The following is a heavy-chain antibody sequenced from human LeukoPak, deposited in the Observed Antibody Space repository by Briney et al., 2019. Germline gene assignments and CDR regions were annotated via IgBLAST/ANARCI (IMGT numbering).Heavy chain of an antibody. CDR3: ARAAGTSDSSGYYPIYYYYYYMDV. J-gene: IGHJ6*03. D-gene: IGHD3-22*01. CDR1: GFTFSSYS. Sequence: GGSLRLSCAASGFTFSSYSMNWVRQAPGKGLEWVSSISSSSSYIYYADSVKGRFTISRDNAKNSLYLQMNSLRAEDTAVYYCARAAGTSDSSGYYPIYYYYYYMDVWGKGTTVTVSS. CDR2: ISSSSSYI. V-gene: IGHV3-21*01.